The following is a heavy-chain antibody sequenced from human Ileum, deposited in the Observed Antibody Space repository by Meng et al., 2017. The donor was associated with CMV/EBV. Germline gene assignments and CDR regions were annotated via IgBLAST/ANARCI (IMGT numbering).Heavy chain of an antibody. CDR1: GFTVSDYD. J-gene: IGHJ4*02. V-gene: IGHV3-11*04. CDR2: IGSRGYTM. Sequence: SGFTVSDYDMSWIRQAPGKGMEWVSYIGSRGYTMYYADSVKGRFTISRDNAKNSLFLQMNSLRAEDTAVYYCARAYGDHGAYYFDFWGQGTLVTVSS. CDR3: ARAYGDHGAYYFDF. D-gene: IGHD4-17*01.